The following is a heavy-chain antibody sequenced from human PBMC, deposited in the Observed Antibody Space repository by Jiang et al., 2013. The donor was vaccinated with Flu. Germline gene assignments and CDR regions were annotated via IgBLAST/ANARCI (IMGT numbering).Heavy chain of an antibody. J-gene: IGHJ3*02. Sequence: RLSCAASGFTFRSYAMSWVRQAPGKGLEWVSAISGSGGSTYYADSVKGRFTISRDNSKNTLYLQMNSLRAEDTAVYYCAKANRVVIKGAFDIWGQGTMVTVSS. V-gene: IGHV3-23*01. D-gene: IGHD3-22*01. CDR1: GFTFRSYA. CDR2: ISGSGGST. CDR3: AKANRVVIKGAFDI.